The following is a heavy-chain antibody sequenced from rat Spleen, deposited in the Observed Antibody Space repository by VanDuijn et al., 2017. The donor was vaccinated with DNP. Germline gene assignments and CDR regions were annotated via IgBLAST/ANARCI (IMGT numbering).Heavy chain of an antibody. D-gene: IGHD1-3*01. V-gene: IGHV7-7*01. CDR1: GFTFTDFY. J-gene: IGHJ4*01. CDR3: ARGGYGSFAMDA. Sequence: EVKLLESGGGLVQPGGSMRLSCAASGFTFTDFYMNWIRQPAGKAPEWLGSIRNKANGYTTEYNPSVKRRFIISRDNTQNMLYLQMNTLRAADTATYYCARGGYGSFAMDAWGQGISVIVSS. CDR2: IRNKANGYTT.